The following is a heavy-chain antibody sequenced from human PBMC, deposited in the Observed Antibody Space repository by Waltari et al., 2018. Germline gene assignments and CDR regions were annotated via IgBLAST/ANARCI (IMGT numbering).Heavy chain of an antibody. V-gene: IGHV4-38-2*01. J-gene: IGHJ4*02. D-gene: IGHD6-13*01. CDR3: ASQSSIAAAKYYFDY. CDR1: GYSISSGYY. Sequence: QVQLQESGPGPVKPSETLSLTCAVSGYSISSGYYWGWIRQPPGKGLEWIGSIYHSGSTYYNPSLKSRVTISVDTSKNQFSLKLSSVTAADTAVYYCASQSSIAAAKYYFDYWGQGTLVTVSS. CDR2: IYHSGST.